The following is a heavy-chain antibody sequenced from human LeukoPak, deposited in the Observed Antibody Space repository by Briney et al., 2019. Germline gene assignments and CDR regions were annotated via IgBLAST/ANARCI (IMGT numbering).Heavy chain of an antibody. V-gene: IGHV4-39*01. CDR1: GGSISSSSSY. CDR2: IYYSGST. Sequence: SETLSLTCTVSGGSISSSSSYWDWIRQPPGKGLEWIGNIYYSGSTNYNASLKSRVTISVDTSKNQFSLKLSSVTAADTALYYCARRGGGSWYYFDYWGQGTLVAVSS. J-gene: IGHJ4*02. CDR3: ARRGGGSWYYFDY. D-gene: IGHD2-15*01.